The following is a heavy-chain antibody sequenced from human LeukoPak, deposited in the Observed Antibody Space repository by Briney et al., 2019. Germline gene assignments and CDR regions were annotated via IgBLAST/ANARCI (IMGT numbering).Heavy chain of an antibody. D-gene: IGHD1-26*01. J-gene: IGHJ5*02. CDR1: GGSISSGSYY. Sequence: SETLSLTCTVSGGSISSGSYYWSWIRQPAGMGLEWIGRIYTSGSTNYNPSLKSRVTISVDTSKNQFYLKLTSVTAADTAVYYCARARELLSWFDPWGQGTLVTVSS. CDR2: IYTSGST. CDR3: ARARELLSWFDP. V-gene: IGHV4-61*02.